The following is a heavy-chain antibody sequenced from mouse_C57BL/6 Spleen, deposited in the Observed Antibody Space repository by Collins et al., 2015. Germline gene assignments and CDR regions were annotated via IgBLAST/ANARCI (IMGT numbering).Heavy chain of an antibody. CDR1: GYSFTGYT. CDR2: INPYNGGT. D-gene: IGHD1-1*01. J-gene: IGHJ4*01. CDR3: ARGAVYYGGAMDY. V-gene: IGHV1-18*01. Sequence: EVQLQQSGPELVKPGASMKISCKASGYSFTGYTMNWVKQSHGKNPEWIGLINPYNGGTSYNQKFKGKATLTVDKSSSTAYMELLSLTSEDSAVYYCARGAVYYGGAMDYWGQGTSVTVSS.